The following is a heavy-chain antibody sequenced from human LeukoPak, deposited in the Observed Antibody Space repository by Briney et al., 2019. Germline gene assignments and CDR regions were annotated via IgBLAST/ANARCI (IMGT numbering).Heavy chain of an antibody. J-gene: IGHJ3*02. CDR2: IYYSGST. V-gene: IGHV4-30-4*08. Sequence: SETLSLTCTVSGGSISSGDYYWSWIRQTPGKGLEWIGYIYYSGSTYYNPSLKSRVTISVDTSKNQFSLKLSSVTAADTAVYYCARVEEDAFDIWGQGTMVTVSS. D-gene: IGHD5-24*01. CDR1: GGSISSGDYY. CDR3: ARVEEDAFDI.